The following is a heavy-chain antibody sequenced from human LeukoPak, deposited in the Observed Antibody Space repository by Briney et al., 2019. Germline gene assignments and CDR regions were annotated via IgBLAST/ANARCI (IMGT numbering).Heavy chain of an antibody. CDR1: GGSISSYY. V-gene: IGHV4-59*01. CDR3: ARGFGELEYYYYYYMDV. CDR2: IYYSGST. Sequence: SQTLSLTCAVSGGSISSYYWSWIRQPPGKGLEWIGYIYYSGSTNYNPSLKSRVTISVDTSKNQFSLKLSSVTAADTAVYYCARGFGELEYYYYYYMDVWGKGTTVTISS. J-gene: IGHJ6*03. D-gene: IGHD3-10*01.